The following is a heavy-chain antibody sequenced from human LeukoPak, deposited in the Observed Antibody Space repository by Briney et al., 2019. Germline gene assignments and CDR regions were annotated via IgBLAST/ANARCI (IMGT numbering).Heavy chain of an antibody. J-gene: IGHJ4*02. CDR3: ANGGPFDF. Sequence: GGSLRLSCVASGFTFSDYSLNWVRQAPGKGLEWISYIGSAIYYADSVKGRFTISRDNSKNTLSLQMNSLRAEDTAVYFCANGGPFDFWGQGTLVTVSS. CDR2: IGSAI. V-gene: IGHV3-48*01. D-gene: IGHD3-16*01. CDR1: GFTFSDYS.